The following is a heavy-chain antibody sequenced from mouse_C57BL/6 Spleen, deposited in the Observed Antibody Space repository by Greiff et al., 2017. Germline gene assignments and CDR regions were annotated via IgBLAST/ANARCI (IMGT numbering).Heavy chain of an antibody. D-gene: IGHD2-4*01. CDR3: ARRKYDYDEEDY. Sequence: QVQLQQSGAELARPGASVKLSCKASGYTFTSYGISWVKQRTGQGLEWIGEIYPRSGNTYYNEKFKGKATLTADKSSSTAYMELRSLTSEDSAVYFCARRKYDYDEEDYWGQGTTLTVSS. J-gene: IGHJ2*01. CDR1: GYTFTSYG. CDR2: IYPRSGNT. V-gene: IGHV1-81*01.